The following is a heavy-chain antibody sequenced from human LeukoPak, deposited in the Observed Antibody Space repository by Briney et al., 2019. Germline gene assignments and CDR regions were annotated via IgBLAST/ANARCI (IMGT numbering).Heavy chain of an antibody. CDR2: ISYDGSNK. Sequence: GGSLRLSCAASGFTFSSYGIHWVRQAPGKGLEWVAVISYDGSNKYYGDSMKGRFTISRDNFKDTLTLQMNSLRAEDTAVYYCAKEVYGRSVFEHWGQGALVAVSS. D-gene: IGHD2/OR15-2a*01. CDR3: AKEVYGRSVFEH. CDR1: GFTFSSYG. V-gene: IGHV3-30*18. J-gene: IGHJ4*02.